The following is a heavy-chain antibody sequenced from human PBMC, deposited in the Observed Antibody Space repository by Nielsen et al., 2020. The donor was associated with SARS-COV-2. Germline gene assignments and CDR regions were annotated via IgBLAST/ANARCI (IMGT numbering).Heavy chain of an antibody. D-gene: IGHD3-10*01. CDR2: TRNKANSYTT. CDR3: ARGAPPILLWFGEHYNWFDP. CDR1: GFTFSDHY. Sequence: GESLKISCAASGFTFSDHYMDWVRQAPGKGLEWVGRTRNKANSYTTEYAASVKGRFTISRDDSKNSLYLQMNSLKTEDTAVYYCARGAPPILLWFGEHYNWFDPWGQGTLVTVSS. V-gene: IGHV3-72*01. J-gene: IGHJ5*02.